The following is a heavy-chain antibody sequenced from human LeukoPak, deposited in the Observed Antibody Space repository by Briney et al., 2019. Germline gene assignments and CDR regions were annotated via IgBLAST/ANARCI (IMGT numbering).Heavy chain of an antibody. V-gene: IGHV3-7*01. CDR1: GFTFSSYW. J-gene: IGHJ4*02. D-gene: IGHD2-15*01. CDR2: IKQDGSEK. CDR3: ARDRRMTPRQDPTDY. Sequence: GSLRLSCAASGFTFSSYWMSWVRQAPGKGLEWVANIKQDGSEKYYVDSVKGRFTISRDNAKNSLYLQMNSLGAEDTAVYYCARDRRMTPRQDPTDYWGQGTLVTVSS.